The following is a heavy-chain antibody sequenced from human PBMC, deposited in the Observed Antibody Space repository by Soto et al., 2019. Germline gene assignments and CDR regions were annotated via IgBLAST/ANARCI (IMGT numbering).Heavy chain of an antibody. J-gene: IGHJ6*02. CDR3: ARSAVTMIVVVTYGMDV. V-gene: IGHV1-69*12. D-gene: IGHD3-22*01. CDR1: GGTFSSYA. Sequence: QVQLVQSGAEVKKRGSSVKVSCKASGGTFSSYAISWVRQAPGQGLEWMGGISPIFGTANYAQKFQGRVTITADESTNIAYIELSSLRSEDTAVYYCARSAVTMIVVVTYGMDVWGQGTTVTVSS. CDR2: ISPIFGTA.